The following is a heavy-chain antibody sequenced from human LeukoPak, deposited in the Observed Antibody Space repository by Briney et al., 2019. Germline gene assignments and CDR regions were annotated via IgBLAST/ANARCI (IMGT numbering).Heavy chain of an antibody. D-gene: IGHD2-2*01. Sequence: SQTLSLTCTVSGGSISSGDSHWSWIRQPPGKGLEWIGYIFYSGNIYYNPSLKSRLTISLDMSKNQFSLKLSSVTAADTAVYYCARRKRSGCSSTSCLLNWFDPWGQGTLVTVSS. V-gene: IGHV4-30-4*01. J-gene: IGHJ5*02. CDR2: IFYSGNI. CDR3: ARRKRSGCSSTSCLLNWFDP. CDR1: GGSISSGDSH.